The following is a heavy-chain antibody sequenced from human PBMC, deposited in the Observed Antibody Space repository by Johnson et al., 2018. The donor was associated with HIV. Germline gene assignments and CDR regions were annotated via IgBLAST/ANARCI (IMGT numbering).Heavy chain of an antibody. Sequence: QVQLVESGGGVVQPGRSLRLSCAASGFTFSSYAMHWVRQAPGKGLEWVAVISYDGSNKYYADSVKGRFTISRDNSKNSLYLQMNSLRAEDTALYYCARDGGGKGKGAFDIWGQGTMVTVSS. CDR3: ARDGGGKGKGAFDI. V-gene: IGHV3-30*04. CDR2: ISYDGSNK. D-gene: IGHD3-16*01. J-gene: IGHJ3*02. CDR1: GFTFSSYA.